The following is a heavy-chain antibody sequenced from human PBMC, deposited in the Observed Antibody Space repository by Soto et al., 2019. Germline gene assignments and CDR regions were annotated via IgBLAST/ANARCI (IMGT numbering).Heavy chain of an antibody. Sequence: QVQLQESGPGLVKPSGTLSLTCAVSSGSISSSNWWSWVRQPPGKGLEWIGEIYHSGSTNYNPSLRSRVTISIDKSKKQSPLKLSSVSAADTAVYYCARNSGGYSSSWYFDYWGQGTLVTVSS. CDR2: IYHSGST. CDR1: SGSISSSNW. J-gene: IGHJ4*02. D-gene: IGHD6-13*01. V-gene: IGHV4-4*02. CDR3: ARNSGGYSSSWYFDY.